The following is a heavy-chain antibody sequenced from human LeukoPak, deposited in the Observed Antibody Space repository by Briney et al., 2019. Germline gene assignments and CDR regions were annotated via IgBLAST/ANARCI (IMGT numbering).Heavy chain of an antibody. D-gene: IGHD1-26*01. CDR2: LYYDGRT. V-gene: IGHV4-39*01. CDR1: GGSISSSNYY. J-gene: IGHJ5*02. Sequence: SETLSLICTVSGGSISSSNYYWAWFRQPPGKGLDWIGSLYYDGRTYYSPSLKSRVTVSVDTSKNQFALKLTSVTAADTAVYYCARWRGKWDVNWFDPWGPGTLVTVSS. CDR3: ARWRGKWDVNWFDP.